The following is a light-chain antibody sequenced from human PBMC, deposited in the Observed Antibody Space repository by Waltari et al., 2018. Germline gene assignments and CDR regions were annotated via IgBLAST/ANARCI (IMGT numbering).Light chain of an antibody. V-gene: IGLV1-51*02. CDR3: GSWDRSLSGWV. CDR2: EDN. CDR1: SPNLATNL. J-gene: IGLJ3*02. Sequence: QSVLPQPPSVSAAPGQKVTISCSGSSPNLATNLVSWYQQFPGTAPKLLIYEDNQRPSGIPDRFSASKSGTSTTLGITGLQTGDEADYYCGSWDRSLSGWVFGGGTKLTVL.